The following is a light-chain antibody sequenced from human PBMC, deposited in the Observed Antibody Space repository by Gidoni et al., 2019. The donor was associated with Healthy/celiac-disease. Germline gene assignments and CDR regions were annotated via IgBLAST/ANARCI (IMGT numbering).Light chain of an antibody. CDR1: QDISNY. V-gene: IGKV1-33*01. CDR2: DAS. CDR3: QQYDNLPPLT. Sequence: DIQMTQSPSSLSASVGDRVTITCQASQDISNYLNWYQQKQGKAPKLMIYDASNLETGVPSRFSLSGSGTDFTFTISILQPEAIATYYCQQYDNLPPLTFGGGTKVEIK. J-gene: IGKJ4*01.